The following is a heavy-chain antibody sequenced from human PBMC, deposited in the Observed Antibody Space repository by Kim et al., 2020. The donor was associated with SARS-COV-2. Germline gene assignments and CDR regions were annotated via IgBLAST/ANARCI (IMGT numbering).Heavy chain of an antibody. J-gene: IGHJ4*02. CDR3: ARGEIAAARFDY. Sequence: YADSVKGRFTISRDNSKNTLYLQMNSLRAEDTAVYYCARGEIAAARFDYWGQGTLVTVSS. D-gene: IGHD6-13*01. V-gene: IGHV3-33*01.